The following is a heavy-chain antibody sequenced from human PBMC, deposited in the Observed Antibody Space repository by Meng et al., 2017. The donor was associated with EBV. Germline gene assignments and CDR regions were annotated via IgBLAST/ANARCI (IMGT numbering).Heavy chain of an antibody. Sequence: GQLVRSGAEVKEPGASVKVSCKAFGYTFSSFGIICERQAPGQGPEWMGWISAFNGDIKHAQKFQGRVTVTTDTSTSTAYMELRSLRRDDTAVYYCARGMRNFNFWGQGTLVTVSS. V-gene: IGHV1-18*01. J-gene: IGHJ4*02. CDR2: ISAFNGDI. CDR1: GYTFSSFG. CDR3: ARGMRNFNF.